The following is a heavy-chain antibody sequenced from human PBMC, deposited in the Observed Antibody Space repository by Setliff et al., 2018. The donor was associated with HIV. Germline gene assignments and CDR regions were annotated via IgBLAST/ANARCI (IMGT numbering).Heavy chain of an antibody. CDR2: ISAYNGNT. D-gene: IGHD5-12*01. V-gene: IGHV1-18*01. J-gene: IGHJ3*02. CDR3: ARSGRLRGYSGYDLDAFDI. Sequence: GASVKVSCKASGYTFTSYGISWVRQAPGQGLEWMGWISAYNGNTNYAQKFQGWIAITRSTSISTAYMDLSSLRSEDTAVYYCARSGRLRGYSGYDLDAFDIWGQGTMVTVSS. CDR1: GYTFTSYG.